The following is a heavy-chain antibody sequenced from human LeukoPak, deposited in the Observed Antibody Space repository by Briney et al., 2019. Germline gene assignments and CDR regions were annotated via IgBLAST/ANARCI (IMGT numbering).Heavy chain of an antibody. CDR3: ARGSTSDWPLDH. CDR2: IDAGNGDT. V-gene: IGHV1-3*01. D-gene: IGHD2-2*01. CDR1: GYTFSDYA. J-gene: IGHJ4*02. Sequence: ASVKVSCKASGYTFSDYAVHWVRQAPEQRFEWMGWIDAGNGDTRYSQEFQGRVTITRDTSASTAYIELRSLRSEDTAMYYCARGSTSDWPLDHWGQETLVTISS.